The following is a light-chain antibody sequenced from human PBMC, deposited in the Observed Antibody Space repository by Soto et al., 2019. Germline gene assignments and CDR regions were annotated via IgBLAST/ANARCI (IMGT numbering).Light chain of an antibody. CDR3: NAYTSSSTLYV. CDR1: RSDVGGYNY. J-gene: IGLJ1*01. CDR2: DVS. Sequence: QSALTQPASVSGSLGQSITISCTGTRSDVGGYNYVSWYQQHPGKAPKLMIYDVSNRPSGVSNRFSGSKSGNTASLTISGLQAEAEADYYCNAYTSSSTLYVFGTGTKVTVL. V-gene: IGLV2-14*01.